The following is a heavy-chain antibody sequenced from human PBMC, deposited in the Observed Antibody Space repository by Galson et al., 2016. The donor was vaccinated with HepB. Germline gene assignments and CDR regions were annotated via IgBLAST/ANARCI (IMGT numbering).Heavy chain of an antibody. J-gene: IGHJ4*02. CDR2: ISANGEAA. Sequence: SLRLSCAASGFSFNSYDMNWVRQAPGKGLEWVSIISANGEAAYYTDSVQGRFPITRDNSKNTLYLQMNSLKVEDTAVYYCPTSSMVRGITFLWGQGTLVTVSS. CDR3: PTSSMVRGITFL. V-gene: IGHV3-23*01. CDR1: GFSFNSYD. D-gene: IGHD3-10*01.